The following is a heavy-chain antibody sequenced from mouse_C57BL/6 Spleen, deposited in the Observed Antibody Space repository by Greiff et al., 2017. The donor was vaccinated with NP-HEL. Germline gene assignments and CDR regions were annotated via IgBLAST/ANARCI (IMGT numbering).Heavy chain of an antibody. CDR3: ARRGDSSYAMDY. J-gene: IGHJ4*01. CDR2: IRRGGSYT. D-gene: IGHD1-1*01. V-gene: IGHV5-6*01. Sequence: EVQGVESGGDLVKPGGSLKLSCAASGFTFSSYGMPWVRQTPDQRLEWVATIRRGGSYTYYPDSLKGRFTISRDNAKNTLYLQRRGQKSESTAMYYCARRGDSSYAMDYWGQGTSVTVSS. CDR1: GFTFSSYG.